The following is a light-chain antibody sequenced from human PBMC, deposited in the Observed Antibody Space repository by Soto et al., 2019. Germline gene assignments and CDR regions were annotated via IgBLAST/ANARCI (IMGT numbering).Light chain of an antibody. CDR2: AAS. J-gene: IGKJ4*01. Sequence: DIQMTQSPSSLSASVGDRVTITCRASQSISSYLNWYKQKPGKAPKLLIYAASSLQSGIPDRFSGSGSGTDFTLTISKLEPEDFELLYCQQYGNSPLTFGGGTNV. CDR3: QQYGNSPLT. V-gene: IGKV1-39*01. CDR1: QSISSY.